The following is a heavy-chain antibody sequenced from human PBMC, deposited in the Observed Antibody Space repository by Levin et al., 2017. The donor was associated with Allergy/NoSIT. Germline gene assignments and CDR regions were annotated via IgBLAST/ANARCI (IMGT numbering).Heavy chain of an antibody. J-gene: IGHJ5*02. D-gene: IGHD5-18*01. CDR1: GGSVSSGSYY. CDR3: ARDTAMGYNWFDP. CDR2: IYYSGST. V-gene: IGHV4-61*01. Sequence: SETLSLTCTVSGGSVSSGSYYWSWIRQSPGKGLEWIGYIYYSGSTNYNPSLKSRVTISVDTSKNQFSLKLSAVTAADTAVYYCARDTAMGYNWFDPWGQGTLVTVSS.